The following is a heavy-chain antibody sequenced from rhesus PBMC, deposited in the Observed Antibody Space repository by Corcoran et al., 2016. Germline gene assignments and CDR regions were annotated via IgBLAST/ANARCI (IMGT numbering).Heavy chain of an antibody. CDR2: IYWDDDK. Sequence: QVTLKESGPALVKPTQTLTLTCTFSGFSLRTSGMGVGWLSQPPGKTLGWLAHIYWDDDKRYSTSLKSRLTISKDTSKNQVVLTMTNMDPVDTATYYCARRQGAGTLDVWGRGVLVTVSS. CDR3: ARRQGAGTLDV. V-gene: IGHV2-1*01. CDR1: GFSLRTSGMG. D-gene: IGHD1-1*01. J-gene: IGHJ5-2*02.